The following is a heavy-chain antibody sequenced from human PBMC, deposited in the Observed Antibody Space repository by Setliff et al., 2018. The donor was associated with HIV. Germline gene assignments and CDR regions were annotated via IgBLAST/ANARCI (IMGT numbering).Heavy chain of an antibody. CDR3: ASDAVSGYDWKWFDS. CDR1: GTNLLPYY. V-gene: IGHV1-46*01. CDR2: INTRGGST. J-gene: IGHJ5*01. Sequence: ASVKVSCKTSGTNLLPYYMHWVRQGPGQGLEWMGVINTRGGSTSYAQKFQGRVTMTSDTSTYAVYMELSGLTSDETAFHYCASDAVSGYDWKWFDSWGQGTLVTVSS. D-gene: IGHD5-12*01.